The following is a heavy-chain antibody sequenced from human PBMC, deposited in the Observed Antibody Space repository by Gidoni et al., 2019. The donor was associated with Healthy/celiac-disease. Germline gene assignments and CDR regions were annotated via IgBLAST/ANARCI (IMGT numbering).Heavy chain of an antibody. D-gene: IGHD6-19*01. CDR3: ARDGIAVVPNWFDP. J-gene: IGHJ5*02. V-gene: IGHV4-39*07. CDR2: IYYSGST. CDR1: GGSIRSSSYY. Sequence: QLQLQESGPGLVKPSETLSLTCTVSGGSIRSSSYYWGWIRQHPGKGLAWIGRIYYSGSTYYNPSLMSRVTISVDTSKNQFSLKLSSVTAADTAVYYCARDGIAVVPNWFDPWGQGTLVTVSS.